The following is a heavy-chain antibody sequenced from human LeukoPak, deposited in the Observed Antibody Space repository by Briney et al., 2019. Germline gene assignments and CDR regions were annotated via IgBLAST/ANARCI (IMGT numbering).Heavy chain of an antibody. V-gene: IGHV4-38-2*02. J-gene: IGHJ3*01. CDR2: IFHSGYT. Sequence: WVRQAPGKGLEFIASIFHSGYTYYDASLKSRVTISVDTSKNQFSLRLSSVTAADTAVYYCARETEKQWQYWGQGAMVTVSS. D-gene: IGHD6-19*01. CDR3: ARETEKQWQY.